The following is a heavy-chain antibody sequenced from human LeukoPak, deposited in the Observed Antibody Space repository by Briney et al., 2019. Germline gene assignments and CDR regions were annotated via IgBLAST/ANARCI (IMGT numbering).Heavy chain of an antibody. CDR3: ARDERDSSALDY. CDR1: GFTFSSYA. CDR2: ISGSGGST. J-gene: IGHJ4*02. D-gene: IGHD3-22*01. V-gene: IGHV3-23*01. Sequence: QPGGSLRLSCAASGFTFSSYAMSWVRQAPGKGLEWVSAISGSGGSTYYADSVKGRFTISRDNAKNSLYLQMNSLRAEDTAVYYCARDERDSSALDYWGQGTLVTVSS.